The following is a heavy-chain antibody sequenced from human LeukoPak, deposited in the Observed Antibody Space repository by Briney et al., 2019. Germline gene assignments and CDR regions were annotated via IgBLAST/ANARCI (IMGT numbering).Heavy chain of an antibody. Sequence: ASVKVSCKASRYTFTGYYMHWVRQAPGQGLEWMGWINPNSGGTNYAQKFQGRVTMTRDTSISTAYMELSRLRSDDTAVYYCARYFYYYDSSGYYYDYWGQGTLVTVSS. CDR2: INPNSGGT. V-gene: IGHV1-2*02. J-gene: IGHJ4*02. CDR1: RYTFTGYY. CDR3: ARYFYYYDSSGYYYDY. D-gene: IGHD3-22*01.